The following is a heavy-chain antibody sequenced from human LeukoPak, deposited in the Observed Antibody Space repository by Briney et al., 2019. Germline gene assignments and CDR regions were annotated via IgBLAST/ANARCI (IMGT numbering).Heavy chain of an antibody. J-gene: IGHJ6*02. D-gene: IGHD6-19*01. CDR3: ASPNQWLAYYYYGMDV. CDR2: IIPIFGIA. V-gene: IGHV1-69*04. CDR1: GGTFSSYA. Sequence: ASVKVSCKASGGTFSSYAITWVRQAPGQGLEWMGRIIPIFGIANYAQKFQGRVTITADKPTSTAYMELSSLRSEDTAVYYCASPNQWLAYYYYGMDVWGQGTTVTVSS.